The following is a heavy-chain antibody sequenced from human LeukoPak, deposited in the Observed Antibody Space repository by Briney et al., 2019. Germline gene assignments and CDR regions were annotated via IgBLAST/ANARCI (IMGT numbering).Heavy chain of an antibody. J-gene: IGHJ6*03. CDR2: IYYSGST. CDR3: ARVPRYYYYYYMDV. Sequence: PSETLSLTCTVSGGSISSYYWSWIRQPPGKGLEWIGYIYYSGSTNYNPSLKSRVAISVDTSKNQFSLKLSSVTAADTAVYYCARVPRYYYYYYMDVWGKGTTVTVSS. V-gene: IGHV4-59*01. CDR1: GGSISSYY.